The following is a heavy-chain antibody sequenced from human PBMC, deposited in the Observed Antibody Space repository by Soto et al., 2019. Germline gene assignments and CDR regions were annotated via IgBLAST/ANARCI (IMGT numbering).Heavy chain of an antibody. CDR1: GFTFTDYA. CDR2: INAGNGNT. V-gene: IGHV1-3*01. D-gene: IGHD2-15*01. Sequence: QVQLVQSGAEVKKPGASVKISCKASGFTFTDYAMLWVRQAPGQRLEWMGWINAGNGNTKYSQNFQGRVTITRDTSASTAYMELRSLRSEDTAVFYCARGELYCTGGTCLDFDSWGQGTLVTVSS. J-gene: IGHJ4*02. CDR3: ARGELYCTGGTCLDFDS.